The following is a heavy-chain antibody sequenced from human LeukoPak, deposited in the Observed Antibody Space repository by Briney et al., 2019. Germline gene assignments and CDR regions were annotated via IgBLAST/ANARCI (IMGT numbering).Heavy chain of an antibody. Sequence: SGTLSLTCTVSGGSVSRYSWTWIRQPPGKGLEWIAHIYYSERTNNNPSLQSRVTISLDTSKNQFSLKLASVTAADTAVYYCARGIVGTTHDAFDIWGQGTMVTVSS. CDR1: GGSVSRYS. J-gene: IGHJ3*02. CDR2: IYYSERT. CDR3: ARGIVGTTHDAFDI. D-gene: IGHD1-26*01. V-gene: IGHV4-59*02.